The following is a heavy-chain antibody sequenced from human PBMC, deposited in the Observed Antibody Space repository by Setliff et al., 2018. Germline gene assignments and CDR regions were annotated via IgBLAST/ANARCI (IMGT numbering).Heavy chain of an antibody. V-gene: IGHV3-7*03. Sequence: GGSLRLSCEAFGFTFNNYWMSWVRQAPGKGLEWVANIMQDGGAQYYLDSVKGRFTVSRDNSNNTLYLHMDSLRPEDTAVYYCATPALSSIDYWGQGTLVTVSS. J-gene: IGHJ4*02. CDR2: IMQDGGAQ. CDR1: GFTFNNYW. CDR3: ATPALSSIDY. D-gene: IGHD2-2*01.